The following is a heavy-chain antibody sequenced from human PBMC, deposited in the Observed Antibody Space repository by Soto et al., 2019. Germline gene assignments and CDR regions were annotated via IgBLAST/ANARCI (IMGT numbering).Heavy chain of an antibody. CDR3: ARDIRRAGSVELDYYGMDV. Sequence: ASVKVSCKASGYTFTKYGISWVRQAPGQGLEWMGWISGYNGNTNYAQKYQGRITMTIDTSTTTAYMELGSLTSDDTAVYYCARDIRRAGSVELDYYGMDVWGQGTTVTVSS. V-gene: IGHV1-18*01. J-gene: IGHJ6*02. D-gene: IGHD3-10*01. CDR2: ISGYNGNT. CDR1: GYTFTKYG.